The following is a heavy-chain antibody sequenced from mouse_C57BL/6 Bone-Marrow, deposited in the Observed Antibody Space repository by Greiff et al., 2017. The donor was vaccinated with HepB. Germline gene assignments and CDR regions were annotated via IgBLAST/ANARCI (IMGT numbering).Heavy chain of an antibody. D-gene: IGHD2-12*01. CDR1: GYTFTSYW. V-gene: IGHV1-64*01. Sequence: VQLQQSGAELVKPGASVKLSCKASGYTFTSYWMHWVKQRPGQGLEWIGMIHPNSGSTNYNEKFKSKATLTVDKSSSTAYMQLSSLTSEDSAVYYCARSSLRRPFAYWGQGTLVTVSA. CDR3: ARSSLRRPFAY. J-gene: IGHJ3*01. CDR2: IHPNSGST.